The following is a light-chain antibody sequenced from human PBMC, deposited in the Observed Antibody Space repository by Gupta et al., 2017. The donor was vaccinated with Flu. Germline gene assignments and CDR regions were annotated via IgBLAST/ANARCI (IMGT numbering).Light chain of an antibody. Sequence: QSVLTQPPSVSGAPGQRVTISCTGSSSNIGAGYDVHWYQQLPGTAPKVLIYGNSYRPSGVPDRFSGSKSGTSASLAITGLQAEDEADYFCQSYDSSLSAWVFGGGTKLTVL. V-gene: IGLV1-40*01. CDR1: SSNIGAGYD. J-gene: IGLJ3*02. CDR3: QSYDSSLSAWV. CDR2: GNS.